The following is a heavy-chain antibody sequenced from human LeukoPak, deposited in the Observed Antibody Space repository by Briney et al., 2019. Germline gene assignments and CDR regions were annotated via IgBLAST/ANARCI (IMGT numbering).Heavy chain of an antibody. Sequence: SLSLICTVSGGSIRSGCYSWSWIRQPAGKGLEWFGRMYTRWSTNYNPAHESRGTISVDTSKNQFSLKLSSVTAADTAVYYCARDGIVGSTYYYYYMDGWGKGTTVTISS. CDR1: GGSIRSGCYS. CDR2: MYTRWST. D-gene: IGHD1-26*01. V-gene: IGHV4-61*02. CDR3: ARDGIVGSTYYYYYMDG. J-gene: IGHJ6*03.